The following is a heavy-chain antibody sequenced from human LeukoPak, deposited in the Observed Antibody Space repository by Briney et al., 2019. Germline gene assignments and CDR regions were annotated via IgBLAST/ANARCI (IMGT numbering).Heavy chain of an antibody. J-gene: IGHJ4*02. Sequence: GGSLRLSCAASGFTFSSYSMNWVRQAPGKGLEWVSSISSSSSYIYYADSVKGLFTISRDNAKNSLYLQINSLRAEDTAIYYCAKGYGSGSLTGVDYWGQGTLVTVSS. CDR1: GFTFSSYS. D-gene: IGHD3-10*01. CDR3: AKGYGSGSLTGVDY. CDR2: ISSSSSYI. V-gene: IGHV3-21*04.